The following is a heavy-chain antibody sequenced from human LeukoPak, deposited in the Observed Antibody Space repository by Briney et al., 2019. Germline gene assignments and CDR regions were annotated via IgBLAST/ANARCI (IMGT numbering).Heavy chain of an antibody. CDR3: ARGRTYYDILTGQGRRGYWFDP. J-gene: IGHJ5*02. CDR2: INHSGST. Sequence: SETLSLTCAVYGASFSGYYWSWIRQPPGKGLEWIGEINHSGSTNYNLSLKSRVTISVDTSKNQFSLKLSSVTAADTAVYYCARGRTYYDILTGQGRRGYWFDPWGQGTLVTVSS. V-gene: IGHV4-34*01. D-gene: IGHD3-9*01. CDR1: GASFSGYY.